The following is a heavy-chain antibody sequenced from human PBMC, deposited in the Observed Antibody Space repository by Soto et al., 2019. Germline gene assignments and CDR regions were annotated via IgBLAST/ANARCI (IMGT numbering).Heavy chain of an antibody. CDR3: ARDSTPRYGSGSYYMGYYYYGMDV. J-gene: IGHJ6*02. D-gene: IGHD3-10*01. CDR2: IYYSGST. V-gene: IGHV4-31*03. CDR1: SGSISSGGYY. Sequence: QVQLQESGPGLVKPSQTLSLTCTVSSGSISSGGYYWSWIRQHPGKGLEWIGYIYYSGSTYYNPSLKSRVTISVDTSKNQFSLKLSSVTAADTAVYYCARDSTPRYGSGSYYMGYYYYGMDVWGQGTTVTVSS.